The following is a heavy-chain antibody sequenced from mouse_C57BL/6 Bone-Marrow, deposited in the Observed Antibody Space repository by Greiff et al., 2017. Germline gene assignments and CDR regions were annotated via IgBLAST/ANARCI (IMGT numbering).Heavy chain of an antibody. CDR1: GYTFTSYW. CDR2: IDPSGSYT. Sequence: VQLQQSGAELVMPGASVKLSCKASGYTFTSYWMHWVKQRPGQGLEWIGEIDPSGSYTNYNQKFKGKSTLTVDKSSNTAYMQLSSLTSEDSAVYYCARMAIYYGSYAWFAYWGQGTLVTVSA. CDR3: ARMAIYYGSYAWFAY. V-gene: IGHV1-69*01. J-gene: IGHJ3*01. D-gene: IGHD2-1*01.